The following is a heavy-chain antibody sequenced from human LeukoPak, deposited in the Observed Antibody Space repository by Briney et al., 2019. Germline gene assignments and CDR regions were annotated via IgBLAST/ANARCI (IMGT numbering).Heavy chain of an antibody. V-gene: IGHV3-21*01. Sequence: GRSLRLSCAASGFTFSSYSMNWVRQAPGKGLEWVSSISSSSYIYYADSVKGRFTISRDNAKNSLYLQMNSLRAEDTAVYYCASALTYYYDSSGQTYAFDIWGQGTMVTVSS. J-gene: IGHJ3*02. D-gene: IGHD3-22*01. CDR3: ASALTYYYDSSGQTYAFDI. CDR1: GFTFSSYS. CDR2: ISSSSYI.